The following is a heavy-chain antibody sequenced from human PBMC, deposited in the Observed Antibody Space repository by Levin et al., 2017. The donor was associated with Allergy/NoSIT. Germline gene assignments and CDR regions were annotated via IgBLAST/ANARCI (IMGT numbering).Heavy chain of an antibody. D-gene: IGHD5/OR15-5a*01. Sequence: SETLSLTCIVSGPVSGVSVSSDAYYWSWIRQHPWKGLEWIGYIRYNDSTHYNPSLKSRVTISRDPSENHFSVWLSSVTAADTAVYYCARGRNSVCLNNWGQGILVTVSS. CDR3: ARGRNSVCLNN. CDR2: IRYNDST. J-gene: IGHJ4*02. CDR1: GVSVSSDAYY. V-gene: IGHV4-31*03.